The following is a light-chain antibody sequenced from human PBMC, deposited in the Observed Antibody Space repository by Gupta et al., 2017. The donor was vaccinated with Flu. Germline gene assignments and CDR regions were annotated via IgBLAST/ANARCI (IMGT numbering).Light chain of an antibody. J-gene: IGLJ3*02. CDR2: ENN. V-gene: IGLV1-51*02. CDR3: GTWDSSRSAGRL. Sequence: VSWYQQLPGPAPKLLISENNTPPSVIPDRFSGSPSGTTATLGITGLPTGDEAAYYCGTWDSSRSAGRLFGEGTKLTVL.